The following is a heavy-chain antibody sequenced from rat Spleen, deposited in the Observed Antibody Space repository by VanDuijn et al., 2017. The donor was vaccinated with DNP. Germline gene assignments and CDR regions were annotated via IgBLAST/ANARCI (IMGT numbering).Heavy chain of an antibody. CDR1: GFTFSRYW. V-gene: IGHV5-58*01. CDR2: INADGGST. Sequence: EVQLAETGGGLVQPGRSLKLSCVASGFTFSRYWMFWIRQPPGKGLEWVASINADGGSTSYLDSVKGRFTISRDNAENTVNLQMNSLRSEDKATYYCAKDRTGGFAMDAWGQGTSVTVSS. D-gene: IGHD4-1*01. J-gene: IGHJ4*01. CDR3: AKDRTGGFAMDA.